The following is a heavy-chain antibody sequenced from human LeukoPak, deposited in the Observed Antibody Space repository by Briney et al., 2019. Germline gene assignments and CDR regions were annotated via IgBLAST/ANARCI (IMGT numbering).Heavy chain of an antibody. CDR1: GGSISYYY. CDR2: SHDSGES. CDR3: AASSHSGSYRAY. J-gene: IGHJ4*02. D-gene: IGHD3-10*01. V-gene: IGHV4-59*08. Sequence: SETLSLTCSVSGGSISYYYWSWIRQLPGKGLEWIGYSHDSGESNYNPSLQSRVIISRDTSKNQFSLNLMSVTAADTAVYYCAASSHSGSYRAYWGQGTPVIVSS.